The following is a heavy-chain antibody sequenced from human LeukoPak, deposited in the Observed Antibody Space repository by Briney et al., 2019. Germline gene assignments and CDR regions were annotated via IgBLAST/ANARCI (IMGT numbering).Heavy chain of an antibody. CDR1: GFTFSGSA. CDR2: IRSKANSYAT. D-gene: IGHD1-26*01. V-gene: IGHV3-73*01. CDR3: TYRSGTYYGSYYYYYMDV. J-gene: IGHJ6*03. Sequence: GESLKISCAASGFTFSGSAMHWVRQASGKGLEWVGRIRSKANSYATAYAASVKGRFTISRDDSKNTAYLQMNSLKTEDTAVYYCTYRSGTYYGSYYYYYMDVWGKGTTVTVSS.